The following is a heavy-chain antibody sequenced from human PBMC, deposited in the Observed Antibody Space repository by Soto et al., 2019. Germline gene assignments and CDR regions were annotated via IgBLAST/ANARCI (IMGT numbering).Heavy chain of an antibody. J-gene: IGHJ3*02. CDR1: GGSISSGGYY. CDR2: IYYSGST. CDR3: ARSYGSGYHGAFDI. D-gene: IGHD3-22*01. V-gene: IGHV4-31*03. Sequence: SETLSLTCTVSGGSISSGGYYWSWIRQHPGKGLEWIGYIYYSGSTYYNPSLKSRVTISVDTSKNQFSLKLSSVTAADTAVYYCARSYGSGYHGAFDIWGQGTMVTVSS.